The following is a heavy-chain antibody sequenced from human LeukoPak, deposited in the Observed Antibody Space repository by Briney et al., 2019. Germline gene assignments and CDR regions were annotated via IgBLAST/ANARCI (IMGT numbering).Heavy chain of an antibody. CDR2: IYYSGST. CDR1: GGSISSSGYY. D-gene: IGHD3-3*01. CDR3: ARSTLTIFGVVPRYYFDY. V-gene: IGHV4-39*07. Sequence: SETLSLTCTVSGGSISSSGYYWGWIRQPPGKGLEWIGSIYYSGSTYYNPSLKSRVTISVDTSKNQFSLKLSSVTAADTAVYYCARSTLTIFGVVPRYYFDYWGQGTLVTVSS. J-gene: IGHJ4*02.